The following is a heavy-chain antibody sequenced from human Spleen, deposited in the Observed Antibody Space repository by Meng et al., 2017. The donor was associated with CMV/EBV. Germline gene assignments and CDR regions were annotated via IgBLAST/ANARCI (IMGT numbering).Heavy chain of an antibody. CDR3: ARDRAFYGSGSYFDY. D-gene: IGHD3-10*01. Sequence: LSLTCAASGFTFSSHAMNWVRQAPGKGLEWVSYISTSGSTIYYAESVMGRLTISRDNAKNSLYLQMNSLRAEDTAVYYCARDRAFYGSGSYFDYWGQGTLVTVSS. J-gene: IGHJ4*01. CDR1: GFTFSSHA. CDR2: ISTSGSTI. V-gene: IGHV3-48*04.